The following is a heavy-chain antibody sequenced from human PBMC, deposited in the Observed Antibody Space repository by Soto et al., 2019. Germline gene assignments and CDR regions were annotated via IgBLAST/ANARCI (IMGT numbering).Heavy chain of an antibody. D-gene: IGHD2-21*02. J-gene: IGHJ6*02. CDR3: AREDDGGDRDYYGLDV. CDR2: ILDSGST. CDR1: GGSISGGVHS. V-gene: IGHV4-30-4*01. Sequence: PSETLSLTCTVSGGSISGGVHSWSWIRQPPGKGLEWIGHILDSGSTYYNPSLKSRVTISVDTSKNLFSLKLSSVTAADPAVYFCAREDDGGDRDYYGLDVWGQGTTINVSS.